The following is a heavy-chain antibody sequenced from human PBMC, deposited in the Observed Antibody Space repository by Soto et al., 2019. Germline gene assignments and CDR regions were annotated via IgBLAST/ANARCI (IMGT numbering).Heavy chain of an antibody. CDR2: MSPDSGNA. CDR1: GYTFTEYD. CDR3: EVTAGY. D-gene: IGHD2-21*02. J-gene: IGHJ4*02. Sequence: QIQVVQSRAEVKKPGASVRVSCETSGYTFTEYDINWLRQAPGQGLEWMGWMSPDSGNAGYAQQFQGRVTMTSDTSIRTAYMELRSLRSEDTAVYYCEVTAGYWGQGTMVTVSS. V-gene: IGHV1-8*01.